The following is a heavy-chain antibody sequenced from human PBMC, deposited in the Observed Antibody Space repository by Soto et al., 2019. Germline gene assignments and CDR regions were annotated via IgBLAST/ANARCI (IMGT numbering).Heavy chain of an antibody. Sequence: ASVKVSCKASGYTFTSYYMHWVRQAPGQGLEWMGIINPSGGSTSYAQKFQGRVTMTRDTSTSTVYMELSSLRSEDTAVYDGAREGEPRDYGMDVWGQGTTVTVSS. CDR1: GYTFTSYY. V-gene: IGHV1-46*01. J-gene: IGHJ6*02. D-gene: IGHD3-10*01. CDR2: INPSGGST. CDR3: AREGEPRDYGMDV.